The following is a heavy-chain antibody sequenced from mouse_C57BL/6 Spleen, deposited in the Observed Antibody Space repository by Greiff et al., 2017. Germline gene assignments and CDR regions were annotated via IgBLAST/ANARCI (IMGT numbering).Heavy chain of an antibody. CDR1: GYAFTNYL. CDR2: INPGSGGT. V-gene: IGHV1-54*01. J-gene: IGHJ3*01. Sequence: QVQLQQSGAELVRPGTSVKVSCKASGYAFTNYLIEWVKQRPGQGLEWIGVINPGSGGTNYNEKFKGKATLTADKSSSTAYMQLSSLTSEDSAVYFCARPPRYDGSFAYWGQGTLVTVSA. D-gene: IGHD2-12*01. CDR3: ARPPRYDGSFAY.